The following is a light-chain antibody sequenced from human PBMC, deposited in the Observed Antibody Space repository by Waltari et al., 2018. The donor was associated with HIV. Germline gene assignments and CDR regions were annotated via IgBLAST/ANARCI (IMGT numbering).Light chain of an antibody. CDR1: SLRSYY. J-gene: IGLJ2*01. Sequence: SSELTQDPAVSVALGQTVRITCQGDSLRSYYASWYQQKPGQAHVLVIYGKNNPPSGIPDRFSCSSSGNTASLTITGAQAEDEADYYCNSRDSSGNHVVFGGGTKLTVL. CDR3: NSRDSSGNHVV. V-gene: IGLV3-19*01. CDR2: GKN.